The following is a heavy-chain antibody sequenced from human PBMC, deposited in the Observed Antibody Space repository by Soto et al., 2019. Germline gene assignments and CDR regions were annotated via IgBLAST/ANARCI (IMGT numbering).Heavy chain of an antibody. D-gene: IGHD3-22*01. CDR2: INHSGST. Sequence: QVQLQQWGAGLLKPSETLSLTCAVYGGSFSGYYWSWIRQPPGKGLEWIGEINHSGSTNYNPSLKSRVTISVDTSKNQFSLKLSSVTAADTAVYYCARATMIPPYGMDVWGQGTTVTVSS. CDR1: GGSFSGYY. V-gene: IGHV4-34*01. J-gene: IGHJ6*02. CDR3: ARATMIPPYGMDV.